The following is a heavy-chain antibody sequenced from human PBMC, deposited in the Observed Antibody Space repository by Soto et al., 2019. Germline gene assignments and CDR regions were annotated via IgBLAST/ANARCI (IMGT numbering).Heavy chain of an antibody. J-gene: IGHJ4*02. V-gene: IGHV3-11*01. CDR2: ISSSGSTI. CDR3: ARERVRRYYGDYVARDY. CDR1: GFTFSDYY. Sequence: QVQLGESGGGLVKPGGSLRLSCAASGFTFSDYYMSWIRQAPGKGLEWVSYISSSGSTIYYADSVKGRFTSSRDHAKNSLYLQMNSLRAEDTAVYYCARERVRRYYGDYVARDYWGQGTLVTVSS. D-gene: IGHD4-17*01.